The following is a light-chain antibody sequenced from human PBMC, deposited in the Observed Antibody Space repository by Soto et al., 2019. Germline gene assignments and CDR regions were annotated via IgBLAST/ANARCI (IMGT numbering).Light chain of an antibody. CDR1: SSDVGGYNY. CDR3: GSFAGPVWV. V-gene: IGLV2-14*01. CDR2: EVS. J-gene: IGLJ3*02. Sequence: QSVLTQPASVSGSPGQSITISCTGTSSDVGGYNYVSWYQQHPGKAPKLMIYEVSNRPSGVPDRFSGSKAGNTASLTVFGHQAEDEANYYCGSFAGPVWVFGGGTKVTVL.